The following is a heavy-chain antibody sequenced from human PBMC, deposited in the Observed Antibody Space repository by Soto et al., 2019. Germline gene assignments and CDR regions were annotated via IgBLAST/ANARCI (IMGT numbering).Heavy chain of an antibody. Sequence: QVQLVESGGGVVQPGRSLRLSCAASGFTFSSYGMHWVRQAPGKGLEWVAVIWYDGSNKYYADSVKGRFTISRDNSKNALYLQMNSLRAEDTSVYCCAIINSSGFYFDYWGQGTLVTVSS. V-gene: IGHV3-33*01. CDR3: AIINSSGFYFDY. CDR1: GFTFSSYG. CDR2: IWYDGSNK. J-gene: IGHJ4*02. D-gene: IGHD6-19*01.